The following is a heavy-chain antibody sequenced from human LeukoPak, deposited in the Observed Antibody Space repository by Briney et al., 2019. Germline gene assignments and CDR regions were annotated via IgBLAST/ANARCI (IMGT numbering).Heavy chain of an antibody. CDR3: AAGGTGGY. Sequence: PSETLSLTCTVSGGSISSSIYYWGWTRQPPGKGLEWIGSIYYSGSTYYNPSLKSRVTISVDTSKNQFSLKLNSVTAADTAVYYCAAGGTGGYWGQGTLVTVSS. CDR2: IYYSGST. V-gene: IGHV4-39*01. J-gene: IGHJ4*02. D-gene: IGHD3-10*01. CDR1: GGSISSSIYY.